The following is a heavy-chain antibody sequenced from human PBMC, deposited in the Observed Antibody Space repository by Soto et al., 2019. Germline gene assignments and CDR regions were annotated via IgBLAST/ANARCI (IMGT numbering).Heavy chain of an antibody. CDR3: TRDGRNGGYLDY. J-gene: IGHJ4*02. Sequence: QVQLVQSGAEVKKPGASVKVSCKTSGYTFTNYGNSWVRQAPGQGLEWMGWISAYNDNTNYAQIFQDRVTMTTNTFTSTAYMELRSLRSDDTAVYYCTRDGRNGGYLDYWGQGTLVTVSS. V-gene: IGHV1-18*01. CDR2: ISAYNDNT. CDR1: GYTFTNYG. D-gene: IGHD2-8*01.